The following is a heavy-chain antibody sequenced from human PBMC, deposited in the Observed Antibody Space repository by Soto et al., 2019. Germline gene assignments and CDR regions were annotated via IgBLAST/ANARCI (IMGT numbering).Heavy chain of an antibody. CDR2: IYYSGST. Sequence: TLSLTCTVSGGSISSGGYYWSWIRQHPGKGLEWIGYIYYSGSTYYNPSLKSRVTISVDTSKNQFSLKLSSVTAADTAVYYCARASSSGSYYNVGWFDPWGQGTLVTVSS. D-gene: IGHD3-10*01. J-gene: IGHJ5*02. CDR3: ARASSSGSYYNVGWFDP. V-gene: IGHV4-31*03. CDR1: GGSISSGGYY.